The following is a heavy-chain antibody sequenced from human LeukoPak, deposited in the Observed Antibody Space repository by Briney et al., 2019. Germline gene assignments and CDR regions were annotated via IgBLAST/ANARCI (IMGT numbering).Heavy chain of an antibody. V-gene: IGHV3-30-3*01. D-gene: IGHD6-13*01. CDR3: AKDRVTAAGYYFEY. Sequence: GRSLRLSCAASGFTFSSYAMHWVRQAPGKGLEWVAVISYDGSNKYYADSVKGRFTISRDNSKNTLYLQMNSLRAEDTAVYYCAKDRVTAAGYYFEYWGQGTLVTVSS. CDR1: GFTFSSYA. J-gene: IGHJ4*02. CDR2: ISYDGSNK.